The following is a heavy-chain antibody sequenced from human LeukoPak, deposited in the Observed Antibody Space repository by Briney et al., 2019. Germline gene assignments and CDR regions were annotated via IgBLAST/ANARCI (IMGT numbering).Heavy chain of an antibody. J-gene: IGHJ6*03. Sequence: SETLSLTCTVSGGSISSYYWSWIRQPPGKGLEWIGYIYYSGSTNYKPSLKSRVTISVDTSKNQFSLKLSSVTAADTAVYYCARVTTGGSYYMDVWGTGTTVTVSS. D-gene: IGHD1-1*01. V-gene: IGHV4-59*08. CDR1: GGSISSYY. CDR3: ARVTTGGSYYMDV. CDR2: IYYSGST.